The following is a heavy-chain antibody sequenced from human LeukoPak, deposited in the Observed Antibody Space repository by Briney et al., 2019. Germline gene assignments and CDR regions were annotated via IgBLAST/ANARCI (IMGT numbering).Heavy chain of an antibody. CDR2: IYYSGST. J-gene: IGHJ3*02. Sequence: SETLSLTCTVSGGSISSSTYYWGWIRQPPGKGLEWIGTIYYSGSTYYNPSLKSRVTISVDTSKNQFSLKVCSVTAADTAVYYCARDSAAAAGYNGAFDIWGQGTMVTVSS. D-gene: IGHD6-13*01. CDR1: GGSISSSTYY. V-gene: IGHV4-39*07. CDR3: ARDSAAAAGYNGAFDI.